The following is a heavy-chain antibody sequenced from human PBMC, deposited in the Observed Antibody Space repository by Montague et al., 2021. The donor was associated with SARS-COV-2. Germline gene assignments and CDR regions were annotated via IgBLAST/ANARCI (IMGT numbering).Heavy chain of an antibody. V-gene: IGHV4-39*01. CDR1: GGSISSTSYY. CDR3: ARHITGSGNAFDI. Sequence: SETLSLTCTVSGGSISSTSYYWGWIRQPPGKGLEWIGSISYSGSTYYKSSLKSRVTISVDTSKNQFSLRLSSVTAADTAVYYCARHITGSGNAFDIWGQGTVVTVSS. D-gene: IGHD3-10*01. J-gene: IGHJ3*02. CDR2: ISYSGST.